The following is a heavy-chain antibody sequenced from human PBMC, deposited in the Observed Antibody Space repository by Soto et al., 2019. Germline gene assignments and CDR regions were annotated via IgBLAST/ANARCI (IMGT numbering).Heavy chain of an antibody. V-gene: IGHV3-33*01. CDR3: AREFGYCSGGSCYNWFDP. D-gene: IGHD2-15*01. J-gene: IGHJ5*02. CDR1: GFTFSSYG. CDR2: IWYDGSNK. Sequence: GGSLRLSCAASGFTFSSYGMHWVRQAPGKGLEWVAVIWYDGSNKYYADSVKGRFTISRDNSKNTLYLQMNSLRAEDTAVYYCAREFGYCSGGSCYNWFDPWGQGTLVTVSS.